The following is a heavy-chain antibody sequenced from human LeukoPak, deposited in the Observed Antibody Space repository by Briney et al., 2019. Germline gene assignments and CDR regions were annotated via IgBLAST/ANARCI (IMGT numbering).Heavy chain of an antibody. J-gene: IGHJ4*02. CDR2: ISGSGGSI. Sequence: GGSLRLSCAASGFTFSSYAMSWVRQAPGKGLEWVSAISGSGGSIYYADSVKGRFTISRDNSKNTLYLQMNSLRAEDTAVYYCAKDPPYGSGSYQDYWGQGTLVTVSS. D-gene: IGHD3-10*01. V-gene: IGHV3-23*01. CDR3: AKDPPYGSGSYQDY. CDR1: GFTFSSYA.